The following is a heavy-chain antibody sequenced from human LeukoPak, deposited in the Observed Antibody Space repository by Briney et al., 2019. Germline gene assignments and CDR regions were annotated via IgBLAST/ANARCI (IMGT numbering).Heavy chain of an antibody. CDR2: INHSGST. V-gene: IGHV4-34*01. Sequence: KTSETLSLTCAVYGGSFSGYYWSWIRQPPGKGLEWIGEINHSGSTNYNPSLKSRVTISVDTSKNQFSLKLSSVTAADTAVYYCARGLDPWGQGTLVTVSS. J-gene: IGHJ5*02. CDR3: ARGLDP. CDR1: GGSFSGYY.